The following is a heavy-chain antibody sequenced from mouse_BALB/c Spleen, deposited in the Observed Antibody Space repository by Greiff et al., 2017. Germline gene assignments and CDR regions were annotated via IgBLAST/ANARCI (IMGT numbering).Heavy chain of an antibody. CDR2: IDPENGNT. CDR3: ARGYYGSSPLFAY. Sequence: VQLQQSGAELVRSGASVKLSCTASGFNIKDYYMHWVKQRPEQGLEWIGWIDPENGNTIYDPKFQGKASITADTSSNTAYLQLSSLTSEDTAVYYCARGYYGSSPLFAYWGQGTLVTVSA. J-gene: IGHJ3*01. CDR1: GFNIKDYY. V-gene: IGHV14-1*02. D-gene: IGHD1-1*01.